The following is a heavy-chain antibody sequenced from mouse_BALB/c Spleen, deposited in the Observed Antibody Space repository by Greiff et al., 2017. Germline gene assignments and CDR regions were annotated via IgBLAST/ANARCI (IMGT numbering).Heavy chain of an antibody. V-gene: IGHV5-17*02. CDR1: GFTFSSFG. Sequence: DVQLVESGGGLVQPGGSRKLSCAASGFTFSSFGMHWVRQAPEKGLEWVAYISSGSSTIYYADTVKGRFTISRDNPKNTLFLQMTSLRSEDTAMYYCARGTTVVAPFAYWGQGTLVTVSA. CDR3: ARGTTVVAPFAY. D-gene: IGHD1-1*01. CDR2: ISSGSSTI. J-gene: IGHJ3*01.